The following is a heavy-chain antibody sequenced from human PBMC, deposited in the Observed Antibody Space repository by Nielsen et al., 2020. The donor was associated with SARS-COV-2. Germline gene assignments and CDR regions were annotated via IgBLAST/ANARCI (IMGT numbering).Heavy chain of an antibody. D-gene: IGHD3-3*01. CDR3: AKDLSRESATIFGVVIAPAFDY. Sequence: WIRQPPGKGLEYVSAISSNGGSTYYANSVKGKFTISRDNSKNTLYLQMNSLRAEDTAVYYCAKDLSRESATIFGVVIAPAFDYWGQGTLVTVSS. J-gene: IGHJ4*02. CDR2: ISSNGGST. V-gene: IGHV3-64*01.